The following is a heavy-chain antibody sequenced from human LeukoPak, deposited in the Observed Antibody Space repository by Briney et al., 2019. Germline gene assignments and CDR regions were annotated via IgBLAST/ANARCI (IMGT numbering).Heavy chain of an antibody. V-gene: IGHV3-74*01. CDR3: ARDRGYTFDY. CDR2: IKSDGSDT. CDR1: GFAFNTYW. D-gene: IGHD3-22*01. J-gene: IGHJ4*02. Sequence: PGESLRLSCAASGFAFNTYWMHWVRQAPGKGLVWVSRIKSDGSDTTYTDSVKGRFTISRDNAKNTLYLQMNSLSAEDTAMYFCARDRGYTFDYWGQGTLVTVSS.